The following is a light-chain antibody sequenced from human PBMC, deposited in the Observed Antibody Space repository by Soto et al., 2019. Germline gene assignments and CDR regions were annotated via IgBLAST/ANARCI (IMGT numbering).Light chain of an antibody. V-gene: IGKV3-15*01. CDR2: GAS. Sequence: EIVMTQSPATLSVSPGERATLSCRASQSVSSNLAWYQQKPGQAPRLLIYGASTRATGIPARFSGSGSGTEFTLTISGLQSEDFAVYYCQQYNNWPSLGQGTKVEIK. CDR1: QSVSSN. J-gene: IGKJ1*01. CDR3: QQYNNWPS.